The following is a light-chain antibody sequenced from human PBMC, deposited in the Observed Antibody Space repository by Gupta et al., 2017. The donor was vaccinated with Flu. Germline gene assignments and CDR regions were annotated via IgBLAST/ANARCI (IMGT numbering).Light chain of an antibody. J-gene: IGLJ2*01. CDR2: RDN. CDR3: QVWASGTVV. Sequence: SYELTQPLSVSVALGQTATITCGGKNFGSYNVNWYQQKPGQAPVLVIYRDNSRPSGIPERLSGSISGNTATLTIHRAQVGEEADYFCQVWASGTVVFGGGTKLTVV. V-gene: IGLV3-9*01. CDR1: NFGSYN.